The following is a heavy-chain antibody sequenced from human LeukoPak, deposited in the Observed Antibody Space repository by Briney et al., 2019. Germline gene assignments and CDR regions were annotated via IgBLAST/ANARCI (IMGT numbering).Heavy chain of an antibody. J-gene: IGHJ4*02. CDR1: GGSISSGGYY. V-gene: IGHV4-31*03. CDR3: ARDRGGIACFDY. CDR2: IYYSGST. Sequence: PSETLSLTCTVSGGSISSGGYYWSWIRQHPGKGLEWIGYIYYSGSTYYNPSLKSRVTISVDTSKNQFSLKLSSVTAADTAVYYCARDRGGIACFDYWGQGTLVTVSS. D-gene: IGHD3-10*01.